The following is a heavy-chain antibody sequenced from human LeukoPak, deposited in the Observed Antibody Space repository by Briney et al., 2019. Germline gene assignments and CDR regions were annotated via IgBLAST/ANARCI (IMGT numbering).Heavy chain of an antibody. D-gene: IGHD4-17*01. V-gene: IGHV5-51*01. CDR1: GYRFTDYW. CDR3: ARYRGDYVSLPSPFDY. Sequence: GESLKISCKGSGYRFTDYWIGWVRLMPGKGLEWMGIISPEDSDPRYSPSFQGQVTISVDESISTAFLHWTSLKASDTAMYYCARYRGDYVSLPSPFDYWGQGTLVTVSS. CDR2: ISPEDSDP. J-gene: IGHJ4*02.